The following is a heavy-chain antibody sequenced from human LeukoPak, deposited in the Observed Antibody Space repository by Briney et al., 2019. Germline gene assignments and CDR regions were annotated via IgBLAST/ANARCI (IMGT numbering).Heavy chain of an antibody. CDR2: IKLGVGT. CDR1: GGSFSGYY. J-gene: IGHJ6*03. Sequence: PSETLSLTCAVYGGSFSGYYWTWIRQSPRNGRGWIGEIKLGVGTNYNTTLRSRVTIAEDTSKHQFSLKLTSVTAADTAVYYCARGTQFYYYYSYMDVWGKGTTVTVSS. V-gene: IGHV4-34*01. CDR3: ARGTQFYYYYSYMDV.